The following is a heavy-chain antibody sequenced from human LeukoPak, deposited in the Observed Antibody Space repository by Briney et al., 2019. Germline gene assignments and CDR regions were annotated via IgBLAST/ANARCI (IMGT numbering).Heavy chain of an antibody. CDR2: IYYSGST. CDR1: GGSISSYY. CDR3: ARDNDALLDAFDI. Sequence: PSETLSLTCTVSGGSISSYYWSWIRQPPGKGLEWIGSIYYSGSTYYNPSLKSRVTISVDTSKNQFSLKLSSVTAADTAVYYCARDNDALLDAFDIWGQGTMVTVSS. J-gene: IGHJ3*02. V-gene: IGHV4-59*12. D-gene: IGHD2-15*01.